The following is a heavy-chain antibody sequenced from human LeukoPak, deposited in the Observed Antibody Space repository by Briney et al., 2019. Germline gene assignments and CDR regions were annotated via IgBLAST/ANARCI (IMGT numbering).Heavy chain of an antibody. Sequence: SETLSLTCTVSGVSISSYYWSWIRQPPGKGLEWIGYIYYSGSTTYNPSLKSRVTISVDTSKNQFSLKLSSVTAADTAVYYCARQIPFDYWGQGTLVTVSS. CDR2: IYYSGST. V-gene: IGHV4-59*08. J-gene: IGHJ4*02. CDR3: ARQIPFDY. CDR1: GVSISSYY.